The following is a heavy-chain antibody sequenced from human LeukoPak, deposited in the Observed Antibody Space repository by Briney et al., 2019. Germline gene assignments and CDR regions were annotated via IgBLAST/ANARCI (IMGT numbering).Heavy chain of an antibody. CDR1: GFTFSSYA. CDR2: ISYDGSNK. Sequence: GSLRLSCAASGFTFSSYAVHWVRQAPGKGLEWVAVISYDGSNKYYADSVKGRFTISRDNSKNTLYLQMNSLRAEDTAVYYCARDGYSSGTSGFDYWGQGTLVTVSS. J-gene: IGHJ4*02. D-gene: IGHD6-19*01. V-gene: IGHV3-30*04. CDR3: ARDGYSSGTSGFDY.